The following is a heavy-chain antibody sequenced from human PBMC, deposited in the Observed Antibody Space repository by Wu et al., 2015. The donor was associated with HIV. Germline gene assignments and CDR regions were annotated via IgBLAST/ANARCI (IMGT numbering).Heavy chain of an antibody. V-gene: IGHV1-8*03. CDR2: MNPNSGNV. Sequence: QVQLVQPGAEVKKPGASVKVSCKASGYTFTTYDINWVRQASGQGLEWMGWMNPNSGNVGYAQKFQGRITFTRNTSLNTAYMELNSLSSEDTAVYYCARVGRVGMWGYYFDYWGQGTLVTVSS. J-gene: IGHJ4*02. CDR1: GYTFTTYD. CDR3: ARVGRVGMWGYYFDY. D-gene: IGHD2-21*01.